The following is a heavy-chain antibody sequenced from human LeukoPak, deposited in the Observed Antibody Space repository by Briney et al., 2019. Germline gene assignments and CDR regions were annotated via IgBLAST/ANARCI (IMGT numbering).Heavy chain of an antibody. V-gene: IGHV3-11*01. CDR2: ISSSGSTI. J-gene: IGHJ6*02. CDR1: GFTFSNYA. Sequence: GGSLRLSCAASGFTFSNYAMSWVRQAPGKGLEWVSYISSSGSTIYYADSVKGRFTISRDNAKNSLYLQMNSLRAEDTAVYYCARGEDPQGYYYYYGMDVWGQGTTVTVSS. CDR3: ARGEDPQGYYYYYGMDV.